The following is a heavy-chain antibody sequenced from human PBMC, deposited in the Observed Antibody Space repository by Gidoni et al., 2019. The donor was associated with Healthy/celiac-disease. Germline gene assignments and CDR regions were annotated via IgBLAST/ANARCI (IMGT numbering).Heavy chain of an antibody. Sequence: EVQLVESGGGLVKPGGSLRLPCEASGVTFSNAWLNCVRQAPGKGLEWVGRSKSKTDGGTTDYAAPVKGRFTISRDDSKNTLYLQMNSLKTEDTAVYYCTTCGTREATRRYYMDVWGKGTTVTVSS. CDR2: SKSKTDGGTT. V-gene: IGHV3-15*07. J-gene: IGHJ6*03. CDR3: TTCGTREATRRYYMDV. CDR1: GVTFSNAW. D-gene: IGHD1-1*01.